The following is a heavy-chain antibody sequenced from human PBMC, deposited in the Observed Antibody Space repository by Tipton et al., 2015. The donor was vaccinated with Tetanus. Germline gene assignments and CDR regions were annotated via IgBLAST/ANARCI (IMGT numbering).Heavy chain of an antibody. J-gene: IGHJ3*02. CDR1: GGSISSYY. V-gene: IGHV4-59*01. Sequence: LRLSCTVSGGSISSYYWTWIRQPPGRGLEWIGYVHYSGSTNYSPSLRSRVTLSVDTSKNQFSLKLSSVTAADTAVYYCARIGWLQQNKPAFDIWGQGTVVTVPS. D-gene: IGHD6-19*01. CDR3: ARIGWLQQNKPAFDI. CDR2: VHYSGST.